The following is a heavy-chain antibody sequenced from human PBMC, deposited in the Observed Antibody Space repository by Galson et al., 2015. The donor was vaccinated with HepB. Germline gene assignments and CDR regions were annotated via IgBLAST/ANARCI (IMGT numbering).Heavy chain of an antibody. Sequence: LRLSCAASGFPVSSNYMSWVRQAPGKGLEWVSVIYSGGSTYYADSVKGRFTISRDNSKNTLYLQMNSLRAEDTAVYYCARIVVVAAHDAFDIWGQGTMVTVSS. CDR3: ARIVVVAAHDAFDI. V-gene: IGHV3-66*01. D-gene: IGHD2-15*01. CDR2: IYSGGST. J-gene: IGHJ3*02. CDR1: GFPVSSNY.